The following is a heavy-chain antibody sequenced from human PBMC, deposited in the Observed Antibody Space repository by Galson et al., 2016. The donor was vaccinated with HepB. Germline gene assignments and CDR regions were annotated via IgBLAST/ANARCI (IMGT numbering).Heavy chain of an antibody. Sequence: SVKVSCKASGYTFTYYYMHWVRQAPGQGLEWMGIINPSGGTTTYAPKFQGSVTMTRDTSTSTVYMELSSLRSADTAVYYCARGADSGYDLGDYWGQGTLVPVSS. V-gene: IGHV1-46*01. CDR2: INPSGGTT. CDR1: GYTFTYYY. CDR3: ARGADSGYDLGDY. J-gene: IGHJ4*02. D-gene: IGHD5-12*01.